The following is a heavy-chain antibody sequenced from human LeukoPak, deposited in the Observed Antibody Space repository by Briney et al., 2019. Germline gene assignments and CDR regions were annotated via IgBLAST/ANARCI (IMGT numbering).Heavy chain of an antibody. D-gene: IGHD2-2*02. J-gene: IGHJ4*02. V-gene: IGHV5-51*01. Sequence: GESLKISCKGSGSSFTTYWIGWVRQMPGKGLEWMGIIYPGDSDTIYSPSFQGQVTISADKSISTAYLQWSSLKASDTAMYYCARHSVGYCSSTSCYILDYWGQGTLVTVSS. CDR3: ARHSVGYCSSTSCYILDY. CDR2: IYPGDSDT. CDR1: GSSFTTYW.